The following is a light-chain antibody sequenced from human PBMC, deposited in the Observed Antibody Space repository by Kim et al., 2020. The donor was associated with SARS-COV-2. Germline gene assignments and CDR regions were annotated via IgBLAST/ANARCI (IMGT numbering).Light chain of an antibody. CDR2: GAS. Sequence: TQSPATLSVSPGERATLSCRASQNIGINLAWYQQQLGQAPRLLIYGASTRPTGVPARFSGTGSETEFTLTISSLQSEDFGLFYCQQYHNGWSFGQGTKVDIK. CDR3: QQYHNGWS. CDR1: QNIGIN. J-gene: IGKJ1*01. V-gene: IGKV3-15*01.